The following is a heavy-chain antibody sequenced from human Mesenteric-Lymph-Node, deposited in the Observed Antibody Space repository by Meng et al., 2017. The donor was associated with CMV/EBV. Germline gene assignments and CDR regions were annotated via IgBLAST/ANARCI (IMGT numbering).Heavy chain of an antibody. CDR2: IYYSGST. CDR1: GGSISSSSYY. V-gene: IGHV4-39*07. J-gene: IGHJ5*02. Sequence: SETLSLTCTVSGGSISSSSYYWGWIRQPPGKGLEWIGSIYYSGSTYYNPSLKSRVTISVDTSKNQFSLDLRSVTAADTAVYYCARGGSWFDPWGQGTLVTVSS. CDR3: ARGGSWFDP.